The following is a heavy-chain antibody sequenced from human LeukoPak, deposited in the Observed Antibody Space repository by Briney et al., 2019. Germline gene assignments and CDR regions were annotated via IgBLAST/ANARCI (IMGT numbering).Heavy chain of an antibody. J-gene: IGHJ6*03. CDR3: TRSGIVGAILYYYYYMDV. CDR1: GFTFGDYA. D-gene: IGHD1-26*01. CDR2: IRSKAYGGTT. V-gene: IGHV3-49*04. Sequence: GGSLRLSCTASGFTFGDYAMSWVRQAPGKGLEWVGFIRSKAYGGTTEYAASVKGRFTISRDDSKSIAYLQMNSLKTEDTAVYYCTRSGIVGAILYYYYYMDVWGKGTTVTVSS.